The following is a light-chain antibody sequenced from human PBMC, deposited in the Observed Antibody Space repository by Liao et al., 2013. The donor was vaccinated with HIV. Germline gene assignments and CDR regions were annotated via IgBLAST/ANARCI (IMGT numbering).Light chain of an antibody. J-gene: IGLJ1*01. CDR1: KLGDQY. Sequence: SYELTQPPSVSVSPGQTASVTCSGDKLGDQYVSWYQQRPGQSPILVIYQDNKRPSGIPERYTGSNSGITATLTISRTQAIDEADYYCQTWDSTTYVFGTGTRVTVL. CDR2: QDN. V-gene: IGLV3-1*01. CDR3: QTWDSTTYV.